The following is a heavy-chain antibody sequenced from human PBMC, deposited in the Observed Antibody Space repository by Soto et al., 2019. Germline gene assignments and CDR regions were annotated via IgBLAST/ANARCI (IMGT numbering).Heavy chain of an antibody. CDR3: AKDPTGTTRNFDC. Sequence: GGSLRHSCGGSGFFFSRYAMSWVRQAPGKGLEWVSVISAGGSNTYYADSVKGRLTISRDNSKNTLYLQMNSLRAEDTALYYCAKDPTGTTRNFDCWGQGTLVTVSS. J-gene: IGHJ4*02. V-gene: IGHV3-23*01. CDR1: GFFFSRYA. D-gene: IGHD1-7*01. CDR2: ISAGGSNT.